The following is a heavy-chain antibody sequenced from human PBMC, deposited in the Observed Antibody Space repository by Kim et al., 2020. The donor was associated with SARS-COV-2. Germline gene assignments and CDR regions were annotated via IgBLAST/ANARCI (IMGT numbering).Heavy chain of an antibody. J-gene: IGHJ4*02. D-gene: IGHD5-18*01. CDR3: ARVGYRNGYSTYVDY. Sequence: SETLSLTCTVSGGSISSTSYYWGWIRQPPGKGLEWIATIYFSGRTFYNQSLKSRVTISVDTSKDQFSLNLRSVTTADTAVYYCARVGYRNGYSTYVDYWGQGTLVSVSS. V-gene: IGHV4-39*01. CDR2: IYFSGRT. CDR1: GGSISSTSYY.